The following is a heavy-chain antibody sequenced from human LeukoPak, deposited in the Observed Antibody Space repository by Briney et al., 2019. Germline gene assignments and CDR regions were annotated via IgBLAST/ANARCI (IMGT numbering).Heavy chain of an antibody. Sequence: SETLSLTCAVYGGSFSGYYWSWIRQPPGKGLEWIGEINHSGSTNYNPSLKSRVTISVDTSKNQFSLKLSSVTAADAAVYYCARGGRRGYYYGSGSYPSKGGYMDVWGKGTTVTVSS. CDR2: INHSGST. J-gene: IGHJ6*03. D-gene: IGHD3-10*01. CDR1: GGSFSGYY. V-gene: IGHV4-34*01. CDR3: ARGGRRGYYYGSGSYPSKGGYMDV.